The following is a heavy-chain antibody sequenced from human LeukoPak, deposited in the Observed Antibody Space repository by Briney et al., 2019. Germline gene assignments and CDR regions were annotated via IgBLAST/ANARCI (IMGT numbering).Heavy chain of an antibody. D-gene: IGHD6-6*01. CDR3: ARRIAARDAFDI. CDR1: GYTFTGYY. Sequence: RASVKVSCKASGYTFTGYYMHWVRQAPGQGLEWMGWINPNSGGTNYAQKFQGRVTTTRVTSISTAYMELSRLRSDDTAVYYCARRIAARDAFDIWGQGTMVTVSS. CDR2: INPNSGGT. J-gene: IGHJ3*02. V-gene: IGHV1-2*02.